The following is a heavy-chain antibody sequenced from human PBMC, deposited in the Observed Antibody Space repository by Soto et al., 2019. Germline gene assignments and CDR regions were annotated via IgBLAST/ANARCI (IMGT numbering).Heavy chain of an antibody. J-gene: IGHJ4*02. CDR1: GFTFSNAW. V-gene: IGHV3-15*07. D-gene: IGHD3-22*01. CDR3: TTDPVTMIVVVPSPG. CDR2: IKSKTDGGTT. Sequence: EVQLVESGGGLVKPGGSLRLSCAASGFTFSNAWMNWVRQAPGKGLEWVGRIKSKTDGGTTDYAAPVKGRFTISRDDSKNTLYLQMNSLKTEDTAVYYCTTDPVTMIVVVPSPGWGQGTLVTVSS.